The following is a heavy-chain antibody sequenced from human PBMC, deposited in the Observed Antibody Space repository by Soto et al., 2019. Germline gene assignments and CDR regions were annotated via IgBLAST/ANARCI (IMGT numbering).Heavy chain of an antibody. Sequence: PSETLSLTCTVSGGSISSYYWSWIRQPPGKGLEWIGYIYYSGSTYYNPSLKSRVTISVDTSKSQFSLKLSSVTAADTAVYYCARVSTEYYFDYWGQGTLVTVSS. D-gene: IGHD3-10*01. CDR2: IYYSGST. V-gene: IGHV4-59*08. CDR3: ARVSTEYYFDY. CDR1: GGSISSYY. J-gene: IGHJ4*02.